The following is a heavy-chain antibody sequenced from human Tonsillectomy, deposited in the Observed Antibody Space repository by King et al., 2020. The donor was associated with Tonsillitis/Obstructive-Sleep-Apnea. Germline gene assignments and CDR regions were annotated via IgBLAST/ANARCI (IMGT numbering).Heavy chain of an antibody. CDR1: GFTFINAW. D-gene: IGHD2-2*01. CDR3: TTDFGIGYCSSTSCSTFDY. J-gene: IGHJ4*02. V-gene: IGHV3-15*01. CDR2: IKSKTVVGTT. Sequence: VQLVESGGGLVKPGGSLRLSCAASGFTFINAWMSWVRQAPGKGLEWVCRIKSKTVVGTTDYAAPVKGRFTISCDDSKNTLYLQMNSRKTEDTAVYYCTTDFGIGYCSSTSCSTFDYWGQGTLVTVSS.